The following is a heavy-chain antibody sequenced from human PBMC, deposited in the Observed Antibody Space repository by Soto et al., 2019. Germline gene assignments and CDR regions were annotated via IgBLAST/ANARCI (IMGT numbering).Heavy chain of an antibody. CDR2: ISYDGSNK. CDR1: GFTFSSYA. J-gene: IGHJ6*02. V-gene: IGHV3-30-3*01. CDR3: ARDVESGSSQYYYYSYGMDV. D-gene: IGHD1-26*01. Sequence: QVQLVESGGGVVQPGRSLRLSCAASGFTFSSYAMHWVRQAPGKGLEWLAVISYDGSNKYYADSVKGRFTISRDNSKNTLYLQMNSLRAEDTAVYYCARDVESGSSQYYYYSYGMDVCGQGTTVTVSS.